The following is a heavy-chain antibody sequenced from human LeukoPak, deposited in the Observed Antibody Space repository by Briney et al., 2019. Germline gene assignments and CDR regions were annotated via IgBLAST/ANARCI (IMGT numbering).Heavy chain of an antibody. CDR1: GFTFSSYA. D-gene: IGHD2-15*01. Sequence: PGGSLRLSCAASGFTFSSYAMHWVRQAPGKGLEWVAVISYDGSNKYYADSVKGRFTISRDNSKNTLYLQMNSLRAEDTAVYYCARDQAVVAARVGGNFDYWGQGTLVTVSS. CDR2: ISYDGSNK. CDR3: ARDQAVVAARVGGNFDY. J-gene: IGHJ4*02. V-gene: IGHV3-30*04.